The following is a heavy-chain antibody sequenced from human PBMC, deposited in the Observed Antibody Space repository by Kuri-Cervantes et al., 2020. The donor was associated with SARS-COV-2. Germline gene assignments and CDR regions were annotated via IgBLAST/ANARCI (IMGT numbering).Heavy chain of an antibody. J-gene: IGHJ4*02. Sequence: GESLKISCAASGFTFSTYAMSRVRQAPGKGLEWVSAISRSGTYYADSVKGRFTISRDNSKNTLYLQMNSLRAEDTAVYYCAKVSDSMTTVTTLGVWGQGTLVTVSS. V-gene: IGHV3-23*01. CDR2: ISRSGT. CDR3: AKVSDSMTTVTTLGV. CDR1: GFTFSTYA. D-gene: IGHD4-17*01.